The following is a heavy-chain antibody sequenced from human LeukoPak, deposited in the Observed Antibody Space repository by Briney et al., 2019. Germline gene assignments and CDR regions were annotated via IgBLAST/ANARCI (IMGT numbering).Heavy chain of an antibody. D-gene: IGHD3-10*01. CDR1: GGTFSSYA. CDR2: INPNSGGT. J-gene: IGHJ5*02. V-gene: IGHV1-2*02. CDR3: ARELLWFGELSQETPRFDP. Sequence: ASVKVSCKASGGTFSSYAISWVRQAPGQGLEWMGWINPNSGGTNYAQKFQGRVTMTRDTSISTAYMELSRLRSDDTAVYYCARELLWFGELSQETPRFDPWGQGTLVTVSS.